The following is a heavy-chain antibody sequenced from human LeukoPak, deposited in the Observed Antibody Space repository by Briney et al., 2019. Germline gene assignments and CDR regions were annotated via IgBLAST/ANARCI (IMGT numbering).Heavy chain of an antibody. CDR3: AREDGDYVPD. CDR2: IYYSGST. V-gene: IGHV4-59*12. Sequence: SETLSLTCTVSGGSISSYYWSWIRQPPGKGLEWIGYIYYSGSTNYNPSLKSRVTISVDTSKNQFSLKLSSVTAADTAVYYCAREDGDYVPDWGQGTLVTVSS. CDR1: GGSISSYY. D-gene: IGHD4-17*01. J-gene: IGHJ4*02.